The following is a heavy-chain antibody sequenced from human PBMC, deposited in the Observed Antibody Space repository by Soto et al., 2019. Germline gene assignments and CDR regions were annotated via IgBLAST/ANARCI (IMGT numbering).Heavy chain of an antibody. Sequence: QVQLVQSGAEVKKPGSSVKVSCKASGGTFSSYAISWVRQAPGQGLEWMGGIIPIFGTANYAQKFQGRVTITADESTSTAYMGLSSLRSEDTAVYYCARPQIEQQLIRDAFDIWGQGTMVTVSS. D-gene: IGHD6-13*01. V-gene: IGHV1-69*01. CDR1: GGTFSSYA. CDR2: IIPIFGTA. CDR3: ARPQIEQQLIRDAFDI. J-gene: IGHJ3*02.